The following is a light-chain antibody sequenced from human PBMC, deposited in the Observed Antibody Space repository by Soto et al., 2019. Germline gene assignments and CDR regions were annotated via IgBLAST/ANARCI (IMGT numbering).Light chain of an antibody. Sequence: EIVMTQSPATLSVSPVERATLSCMASQSVSGNLAWYQQKPGQAPRLLIYGASTRATGIPARFSGSGSGTEFTLTISSLQSEDFAVYYCQQYNNWLVTFGGGTKVDIK. CDR3: QQYNNWLVT. V-gene: IGKV3-15*01. J-gene: IGKJ4*01. CDR2: GAS. CDR1: QSVSGN.